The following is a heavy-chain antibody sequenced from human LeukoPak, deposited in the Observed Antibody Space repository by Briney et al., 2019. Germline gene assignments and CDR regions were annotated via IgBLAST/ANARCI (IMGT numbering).Heavy chain of an antibody. CDR1: GFTFSSYA. J-gene: IGHJ4*02. CDR3: AREGQGGYDLFDY. CDR2: ISGSGGST. D-gene: IGHD5-12*01. Sequence: GGSLRLSCAASGFTFSSYAMSWVRQAPGKGLEWVSAISGSGGSTYYADSVKGRFTISRDNSKNTLYLQMNSLRTEDTAVHYCAREGQGGYDLFDYWGQGTLVTVSS. V-gene: IGHV3-23*01.